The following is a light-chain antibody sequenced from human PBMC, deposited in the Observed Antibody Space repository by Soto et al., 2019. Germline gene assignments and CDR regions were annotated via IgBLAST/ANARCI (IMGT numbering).Light chain of an antibody. CDR1: QGIGNY. CDR3: QQYDNLPYT. CDR2: DAS. V-gene: IGKV1-33*01. Sequence: DIQMTQSPSSLSASVGDRVTITCQASQGIGNYLNWYQQKPGKAPKLLIYDASNLETAVPSRFSGSGSGTDFTFTISSLQPEDIATYYCQQYDNLPYTFGQGTNLEIK. J-gene: IGKJ2*01.